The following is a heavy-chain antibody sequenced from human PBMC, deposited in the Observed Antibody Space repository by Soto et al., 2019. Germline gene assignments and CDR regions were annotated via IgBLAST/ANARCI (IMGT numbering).Heavy chain of an antibody. Sequence: TLSLTCTVSGGSISSGVYYWSWIRQHPGKGLEWIGYIYYSGSTYYNPSLKSRVTISVDTSKNQFSLKLSSVTAADTAVYYCARAATPGRSDYWGQGTLVTVSS. CDR1: GGSISSGVYY. CDR3: ARAATPGRSDY. D-gene: IGHD2-15*01. V-gene: IGHV4-31*02. J-gene: IGHJ4*02. CDR2: IYYSGST.